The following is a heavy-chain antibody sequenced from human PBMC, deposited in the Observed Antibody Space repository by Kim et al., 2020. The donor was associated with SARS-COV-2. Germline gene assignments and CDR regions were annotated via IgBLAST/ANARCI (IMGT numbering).Heavy chain of an antibody. V-gene: IGHV1-24*01. J-gene: IGHJ3*02. CDR3: ATDPHRYSGYDRDDAFDI. Sequence: ASVKVSCKVSGYTLTELSMHWVRQAPGKGLEWMGGFDPEDGETIYAQKFQGRVTMTEDTSTDTAYMELSSLRSEDTAVYYCATDPHRYSGYDRDDAFDIWGQGTMVTVSS. CDR1: GYTLTELS. D-gene: IGHD5-12*01. CDR2: FDPEDGET.